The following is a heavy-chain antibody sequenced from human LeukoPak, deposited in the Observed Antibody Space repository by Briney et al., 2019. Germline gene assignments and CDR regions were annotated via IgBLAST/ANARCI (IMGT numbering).Heavy chain of an antibody. J-gene: IGHJ4*02. Sequence: GGSLRLSCAASGFTFSNAWMTWVRQAPGKGLGWVCRIKSKTDRGTTDYAAPVKGRFNISRDDSKNTLYLQMNSLKTEDTAVYYCAIIHPYTSGWYGYFDYWGQGTLVTVSS. D-gene: IGHD6-19*01. CDR1: GFTFSNAW. V-gene: IGHV3-15*01. CDR3: AIIHPYTSGWYGYFDY. CDR2: IKSKTDRGTT.